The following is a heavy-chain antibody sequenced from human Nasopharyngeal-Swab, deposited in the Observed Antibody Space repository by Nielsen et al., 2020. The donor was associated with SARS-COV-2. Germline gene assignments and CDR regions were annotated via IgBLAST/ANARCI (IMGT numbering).Heavy chain of an antibody. CDR3: ARYGERITIFGVVIKEAFDI. J-gene: IGHJ3*02. Sequence: WIRQPPGKGLEWIGCIYYSGSTYYNPSLKSRVTISVDTSKDQFSLKLSSVTAADTAVYYCARYGERITIFGVVIKEAFDIWGQGTMVTVSS. V-gene: IGHV4-39*01. CDR2: IYYSGST. D-gene: IGHD3-3*01.